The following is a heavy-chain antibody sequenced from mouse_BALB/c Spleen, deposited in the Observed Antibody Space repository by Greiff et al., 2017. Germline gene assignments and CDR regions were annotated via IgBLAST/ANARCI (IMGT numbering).Heavy chain of an antibody. D-gene: IGHD1-1*01. Sequence: QVQLQQSGAELVKPGASVKLSCKASGYTFTSYYMYWVKQRPGQGLEWIGEINPSTGGTNFNEKFKSKATLTVDKSSSTAYMQLSSLTSEDSAVYYCTSPIYYYGSRYAMDYWGQGTSVTVSS. CDR2: INPSTGGT. CDR3: TSPIYYYGSRYAMDY. J-gene: IGHJ4*01. V-gene: IGHV1S81*02. CDR1: GYTFTSYY.